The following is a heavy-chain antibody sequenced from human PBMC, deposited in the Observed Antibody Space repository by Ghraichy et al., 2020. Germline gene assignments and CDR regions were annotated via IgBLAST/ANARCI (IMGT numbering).Heavy chain of an antibody. CDR1: GDVIGAGGYS. D-gene: IGHD4-17*01. CDR2: TYHGGTT. Sequence: LSLTCAVSGDVIGAGGYSWSWIRQSPGKGLEWVGYTYHGGTTHLNPSLKNRVTILVDKSKNQFSLNLSSLTAADTAVYYCARGAHDYAFDFWGQGAPVTVTS. J-gene: IGHJ4*02. CDR3: ARGAHDYAFDF. V-gene: IGHV4-30-2*06.